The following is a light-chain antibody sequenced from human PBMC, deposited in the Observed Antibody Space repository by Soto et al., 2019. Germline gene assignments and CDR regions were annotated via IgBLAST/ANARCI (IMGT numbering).Light chain of an antibody. V-gene: IGKV4-1*01. Sequence: DIVMTQSPDSLAVSLGERATINCNSSQSVLYSSNNKNYLAWYQQKAGQPPRLLIYWASTREFGVPDRFSGCGSWTDFTLTITSLQAEDVAVSSCQEYYYTPPTFGQGTKVEIK. J-gene: IGKJ1*01. CDR2: WAS. CDR1: QSVLYSSNNKNY. CDR3: QEYYYTPPT.